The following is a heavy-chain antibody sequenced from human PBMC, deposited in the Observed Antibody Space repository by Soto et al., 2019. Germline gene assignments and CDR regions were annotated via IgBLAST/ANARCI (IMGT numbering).Heavy chain of an antibody. V-gene: IGHV3-7*03. D-gene: IGHD6-6*01. Sequence: GWSLRLSCAASGFTFSSYWMSWVRQAPGKXLEWVANIKQDGSEKYYVDSVKGRFTISRDNAKNSLYLQMNSLRAEDTAVYYCARDRPAARPYYYYGMDVWGQGTTVTVSS. CDR3: ARDRPAARPYYYYGMDV. CDR2: IKQDGSEK. J-gene: IGHJ6*02. CDR1: GFTFSSYW.